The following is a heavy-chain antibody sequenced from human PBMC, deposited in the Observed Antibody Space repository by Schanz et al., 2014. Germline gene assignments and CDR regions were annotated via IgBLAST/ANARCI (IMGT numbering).Heavy chain of an antibody. Sequence: QVQLVESGGGLVKPGGSLRLSCAASGFTFSDYYMTWIRQAPGKGLEWVSDISDSGDSTHYADSVKGRFTISRDNAKISLFLQMNSLSAEDTAVYYCAKVEPAATYLDSWGLGTLVTVSS. V-gene: IGHV3-11*01. CDR1: GFTFSDYY. CDR2: ISDSGDST. D-gene: IGHD2-2*01. J-gene: IGHJ4*02. CDR3: AKVEPAATYLDS.